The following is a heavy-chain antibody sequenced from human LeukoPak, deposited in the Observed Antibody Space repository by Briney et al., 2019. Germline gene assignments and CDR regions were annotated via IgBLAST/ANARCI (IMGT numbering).Heavy chain of an antibody. CDR2: IYTSGST. CDR1: GGSISSYY. V-gene: IGHV4-4*09. J-gene: IGHJ2*01. CDR3: ARPLGSYWFFDL. Sequence: SETLSLTCTVSGGSISSYYWSWIRQPPGKGLEWIGYIYTSGSTNYNPSLKSRVTISVDTSKNQFSLKLSSVTAADTAVYYCARPLGSYWFFDLWGRGTLVTVSS. D-gene: IGHD7-27*01.